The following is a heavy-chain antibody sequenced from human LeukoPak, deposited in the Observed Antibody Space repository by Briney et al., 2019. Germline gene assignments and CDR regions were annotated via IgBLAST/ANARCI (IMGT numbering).Heavy chain of an antibody. J-gene: IGHJ6*02. CDR2: IYSGGST. Sequence: GGSLRLSCAASGFTVSSNYMSWVRQAPGKGLEWVSVIYSGGSTYYADSVKGRSTISRDNSKNTLYLQMNSLRAEDTAVYYCSSTSCPMCGMDVWGQGTTVTVSS. CDR1: GFTVSSNY. CDR3: SSTSCPMCGMDV. V-gene: IGHV3-66*02. D-gene: IGHD2-2*01.